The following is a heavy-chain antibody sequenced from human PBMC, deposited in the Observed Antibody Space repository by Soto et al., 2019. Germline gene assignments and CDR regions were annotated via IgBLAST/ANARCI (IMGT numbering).Heavy chain of an antibody. V-gene: IGHV4-61*01. CDR2: IYYSGST. Sequence: QVQLQESGPGLVKPSETLSLTCTVSGGSVSSGSYYWSWIRQPPGKGLEWIGYIYYSGSTNYNPSLKSRVTISVDTSKNQFSLKLSSVTAADTAVYYCARGAAYNWTPMYYFDYWGQGTLVTVSS. CDR1: GGSVSSGSYY. CDR3: ARGAAYNWTPMYYFDY. J-gene: IGHJ4*02. D-gene: IGHD1-20*01.